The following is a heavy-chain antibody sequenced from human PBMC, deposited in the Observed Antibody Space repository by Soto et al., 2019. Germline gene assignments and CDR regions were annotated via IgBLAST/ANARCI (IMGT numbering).Heavy chain of an antibody. CDR2: IYYSGST. V-gene: IGHV4-59*08. D-gene: IGHD3-10*01. Sequence: SETLSLTCTVSGGSISSYYWSWIRQPPGKGLEWIGYIYYSGSTNYNPSLKSRVTISVDTSKNQFSLKLSSVTAADTAVYYCASSPKGFGELDGWYFDYWGQGTLVTVSS. J-gene: IGHJ4*02. CDR3: ASSPKGFGELDGWYFDY. CDR1: GGSISSYY.